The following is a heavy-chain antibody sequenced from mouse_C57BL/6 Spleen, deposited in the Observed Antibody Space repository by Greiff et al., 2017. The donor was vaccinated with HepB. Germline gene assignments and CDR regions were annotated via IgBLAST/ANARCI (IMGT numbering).Heavy chain of an antibody. CDR3: ARKGDYYSSSLFDY. V-gene: IGHV1-18*01. CDR2: INPNNGGT. D-gene: IGHD1-1*01. J-gene: IGHJ2*01. CDR1: GYTFTDYN. Sequence: EVQLQQSGPELVKPGASVKIPCKASGYTFTDYNMDWVKQSHGKSLEWIGDINPNNGGTIYNQKFKGKATLTVDKSSSTAYMELRSLTSEDTAVYYCARKGDYYSSSLFDYWGQGTTLTVSS.